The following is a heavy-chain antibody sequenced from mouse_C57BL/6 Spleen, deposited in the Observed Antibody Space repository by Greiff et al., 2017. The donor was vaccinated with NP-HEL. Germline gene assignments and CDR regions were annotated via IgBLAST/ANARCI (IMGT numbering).Heavy chain of an antibody. D-gene: IGHD3-2*02. J-gene: IGHJ3*01. V-gene: IGHV1-85*01. CDR2: IYPRDGST. CDR1: GYTFTSYD. CDR3: AKDSSGFAWFAY. Sequence: QVQLKESGPELVKPGASVKLSCKASGYTFTSYDINWVKQRPGQGLEWMGWIYPRDGSTKYNEQFKGKATLTVDTSSSTAYMELHSLTSEDSAVYFCAKDSSGFAWFAYWGQGTLVTVSA.